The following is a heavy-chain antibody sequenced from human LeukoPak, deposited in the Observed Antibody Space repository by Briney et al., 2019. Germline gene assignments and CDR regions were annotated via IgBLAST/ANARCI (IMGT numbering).Heavy chain of an antibody. D-gene: IGHD3-10*01. J-gene: IGHJ5*02. CDR1: GYTFTRYY. CDR3: ARGDDGSGIKVFDP. CDR2: INPNSGGT. V-gene: IGHV1-2*02. Sequence: ASVKVSCKASGYTFTRYYMHWVRQAPGQGLEWMGWINPNSGGTNYAQKFQGTVTMTRDTSISTAYMELSRLRSDDTAVYYWARGDDGSGIKVFDPWGQGTLVTVSS.